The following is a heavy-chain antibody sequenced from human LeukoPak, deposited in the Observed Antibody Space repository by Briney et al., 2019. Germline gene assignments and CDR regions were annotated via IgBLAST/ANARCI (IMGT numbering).Heavy chain of an antibody. V-gene: IGHV7-4-1*02. CDR3: ARGGGLIVVVIENWFDP. D-gene: IGHD3-22*01. CDR1: GYTFTSYA. CDR2: INTNTGNL. J-gene: IGHJ5*02. Sequence: GASVKVSCKASGYTFTSYAIHWVRQAPGQGLEWMGWINTNTGNLTYAQGFTGRFVFSLDTSVSTAYLQISGLKAEDTAVYYCARGGGLIVVVIENWFDPWGQGTLVTVSS.